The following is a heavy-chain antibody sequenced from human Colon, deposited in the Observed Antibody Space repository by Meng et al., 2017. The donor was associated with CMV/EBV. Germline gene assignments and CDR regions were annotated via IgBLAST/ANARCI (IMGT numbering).Heavy chain of an antibody. CDR1: GFTFNNYE. D-gene: IGHD2-2*02. CDR2: ISRSGDSI. J-gene: IGHJ6*02. Sequence: GESLKISCAASGFTFNNYEVNWVRQAPGKGLEWVSYISRSGDSIYYADSVKGRFTVSRDNANNSLYVQMNSLRAEDTAVYYCARLTFCSDTSCYSNFVMDVGAKGPRSPSP. CDR3: ARLTFCSDTSCYSNFVMDV. V-gene: IGHV3-48*03.